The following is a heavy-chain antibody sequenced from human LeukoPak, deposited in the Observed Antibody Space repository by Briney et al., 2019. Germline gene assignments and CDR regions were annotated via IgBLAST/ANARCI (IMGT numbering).Heavy chain of an antibody. Sequence: SETLSLTCNVSGGSISGSSYYWAWLRQPPGKGLEWIGSIYYSGSTYYNPSLKSRLTISVDTSKNQFSLKLNSVTAADTVVYYCASKDSSWYYFDSWGQGSLVTVSS. CDR2: IYYSGST. CDR3: ASKDSSWYYFDS. V-gene: IGHV4-39*01. J-gene: IGHJ4*02. CDR1: GGSISGSSYY. D-gene: IGHD6-13*01.